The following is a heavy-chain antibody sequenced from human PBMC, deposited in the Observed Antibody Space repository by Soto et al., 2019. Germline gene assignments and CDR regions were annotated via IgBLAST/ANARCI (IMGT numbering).Heavy chain of an antibody. CDR2: ISSDGTKT. CDR3: AKVGGGSTSSDLDV. D-gene: IGHD2-2*01. Sequence: QVQLVESGGGVVQAGRSLRLSCAGSGFNFRSYGMHWVRQAPGRGLEWVAHISSDGTKTYYGDSVKGRFTISRDNSEDTLYLQVISLRVEDTAVYYCAKVGGGSTSSDLDVWGRGTTVSVSS. V-gene: IGHV3-30*18. J-gene: IGHJ6*02. CDR1: GFNFRSYG.